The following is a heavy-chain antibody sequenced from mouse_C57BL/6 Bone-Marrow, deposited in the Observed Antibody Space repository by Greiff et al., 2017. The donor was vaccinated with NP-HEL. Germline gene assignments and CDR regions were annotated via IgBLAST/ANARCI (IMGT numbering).Heavy chain of an antibody. CDR1: GYTFTSYG. V-gene: IGHV1-81*01. J-gene: IGHJ2*01. CDR2: IHPRSGNT. CDR3: ARPYGY. Sequence: VQLQQSGAELARPGASVKLSCKASGYTFTSYGISWVKQRTGQGLEWIGEIHPRSGNTYYNEKFKGKATLTADKSSSTAYMELRSLTSEDSAVYFCARPYGYWGQGTTLTVSS. D-gene: IGHD1-1*02.